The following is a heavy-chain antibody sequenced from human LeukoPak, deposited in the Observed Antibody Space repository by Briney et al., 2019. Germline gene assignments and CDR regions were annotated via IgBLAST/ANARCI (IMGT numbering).Heavy chain of an antibody. V-gene: IGHV4-31*11. D-gene: IGHD2-2*01. J-gene: IGHJ3*02. CDR2: IYYSGST. Sequence: SETLSLTCAVYGGSFSGYYWSWIRQHPGKGLEWIGYIYYSGSTYYNPSLKSRVTISVDTSKNQFSLKLSSVTAADTAVYYCARDNKDIVVVPAEIGAFDIWGQGTMVTVSS. CDR1: GGSFSGYY. CDR3: ARDNKDIVVVPAEIGAFDI.